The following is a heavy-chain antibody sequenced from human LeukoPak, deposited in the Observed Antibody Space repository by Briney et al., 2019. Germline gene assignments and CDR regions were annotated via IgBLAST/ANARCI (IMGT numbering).Heavy chain of an antibody. CDR1: GYTFTNYG. D-gene: IGHD4-11*01. V-gene: IGHV1-2*06. Sequence: ASVKVSCKASGYTFTNYGISWVRQAPGQGLEWMGRINPNSGGTNYAQKLQGRVTMTRDTSISTAYMELSRLRSDDTAVYYCATSRGPVTKTTTRDFDYWGQGTLVTVSS. J-gene: IGHJ4*02. CDR3: ATSRGPVTKTTTRDFDY. CDR2: INPNSGGT.